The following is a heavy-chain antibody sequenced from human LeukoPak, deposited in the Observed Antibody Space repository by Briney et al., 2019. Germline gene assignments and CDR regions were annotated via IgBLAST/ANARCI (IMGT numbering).Heavy chain of an antibody. CDR1: GGSISGYC. CDR2: IYNIGSP. CDR3: ARGLRTDSGYDDGEDH. J-gene: IGHJ4*02. Sequence: SETLSLTCTVSGGSISGYCWTWIRQPAGKGLEWIGRIYNIGSPNYNPALKSRVAISVDTSKNQFSLKLSSVTAADSAVYYCARGLRTDSGYDDGEDHWGQGTLVTVSS. D-gene: IGHD5-12*01. V-gene: IGHV4-4*07.